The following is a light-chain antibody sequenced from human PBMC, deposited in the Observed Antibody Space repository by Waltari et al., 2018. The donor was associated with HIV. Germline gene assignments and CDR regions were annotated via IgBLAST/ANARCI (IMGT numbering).Light chain of an antibody. Sequence: DIQMTQSPSSLSASVGDRVTITCRTSQNIITYLKWYQQKPGKAPKLLIHAASSLQRGVPSRFGGSGSGTDFTLTISGLQPEDFATYYCQQSHTMWTFGQGTKVEVK. CDR3: QQSHTMWT. CDR1: QNIITY. V-gene: IGKV1-39*01. J-gene: IGKJ1*01. CDR2: AAS.